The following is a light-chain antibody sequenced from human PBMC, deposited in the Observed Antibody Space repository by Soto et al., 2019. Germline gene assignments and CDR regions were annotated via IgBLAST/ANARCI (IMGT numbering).Light chain of an antibody. CDR1: QSVYSSY. CDR3: QQDGSSPLT. V-gene: IGKV3-20*01. CDR2: GAS. J-gene: IGKJ4*01. Sequence: EIVLTQSPGTLSLSPGERATLSCRASQSVYSSYLAWYQQKPDQAPLLLIYGASSRATGIPDRFSGSGSGTDFTLTISRLEPEDFAVYHCQQDGSSPLTFGGGTKVEIK.